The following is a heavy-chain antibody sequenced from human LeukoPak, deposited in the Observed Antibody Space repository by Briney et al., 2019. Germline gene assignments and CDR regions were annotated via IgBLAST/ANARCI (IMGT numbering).Heavy chain of an antibody. D-gene: IGHD1-14*01. J-gene: IGHJ5*02. CDR1: GGSISSDY. CDR2: VYYSGST. Sequence: PSETLSLTCTVSGGSISSDYWSWIRQPPGKGLEWIGYVYYSGSTNYNPSLKSRVTISIDTSKNQFSLKLSSVTAADTAVYYCAGRSPSVSYNAWFDPWGQGTLVTVSS. V-gene: IGHV4-59*08. CDR3: AGRSPSVSYNAWFDP.